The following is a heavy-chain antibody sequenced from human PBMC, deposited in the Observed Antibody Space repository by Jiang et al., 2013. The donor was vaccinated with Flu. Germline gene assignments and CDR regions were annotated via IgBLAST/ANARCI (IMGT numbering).Heavy chain of an antibody. CDR3: ARDLEIGYSSGEVSSYYYYYYGMDV. J-gene: IGHJ6*02. CDR2: TYYRSKWYN. Sequence: GLVKPSQTLSLTCAISGDSVSSNSAAWNWIRQSPSRGLEWLGRTYYRSKWYNDYAVSVKSRITINPDTSKNQFSLQLNSVTPEDTAVYYCARDLEIGYSSGEVSSYYYYYYGMDVWGQGTTVTVSS. D-gene: IGHD6-19*01. V-gene: IGHV6-1*01. CDR1: GDSVSSNSAA.